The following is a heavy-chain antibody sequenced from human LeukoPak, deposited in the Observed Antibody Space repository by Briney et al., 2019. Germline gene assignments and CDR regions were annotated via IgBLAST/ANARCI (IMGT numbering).Heavy chain of an antibody. J-gene: IGHJ6*02. CDR1: GFTFSGYA. CDR3: AKAGITIFGVVQYYYYGMDV. CDR2: IKEDGSEK. D-gene: IGHD3-3*01. V-gene: IGHV3-7*03. Sequence: GGSLRLSCAASGFTFSGYAMSWVRQAPGKGVEWVAHIKEDGSEKYYVDSVKGRFTISRDNAKNSLYLQMNSLRAEYTAVYYCAKAGITIFGVVQYYYYGMDVWGQGTAVTVSS.